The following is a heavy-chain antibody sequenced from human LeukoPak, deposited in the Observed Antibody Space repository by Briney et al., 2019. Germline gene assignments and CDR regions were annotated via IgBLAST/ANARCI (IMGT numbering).Heavy chain of an antibody. CDR1: GFTFEDYA. CDR2: ISWSSGNI. J-gene: IGHJ6*02. V-gene: IGHV3-9*01. Sequence: PGGSLRLSWAASGFTFEDYAMHWVRQVPGKGLEWVAGISWSSGNIGYGESVKGLFTISRDNAENTLHLQMNSLKIEDTALYFCARDAWRRAFNYGMDVWGQGTTVAVSS. D-gene: IGHD5-12*01. CDR3: ARDAWRRAFNYGMDV.